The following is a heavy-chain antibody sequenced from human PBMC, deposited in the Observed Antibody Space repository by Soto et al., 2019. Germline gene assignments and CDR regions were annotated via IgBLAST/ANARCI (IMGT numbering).Heavy chain of an antibody. CDR2: ISYDGSNK. J-gene: IGHJ6*02. V-gene: IGHV3-30*18. D-gene: IGHD5-18*01. Sequence: GGSLRLSCAASGFTFSSYGMHWVRQAPGKGLEWVAVISYDGSNKYYADSVKGRFTISRDNSKNTLYLQMNSLRAEDTAVYYCAQCPVATAFYYSYGIDVWGQGTTVTVSS. CDR1: GFTFSSYG. CDR3: AQCPVATAFYYSYGIDV.